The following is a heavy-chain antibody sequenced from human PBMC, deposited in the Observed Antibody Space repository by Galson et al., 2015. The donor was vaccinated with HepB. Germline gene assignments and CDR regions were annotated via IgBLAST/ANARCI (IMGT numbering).Heavy chain of an antibody. D-gene: IGHD5-12*01. CDR3: ATKGAVDIVATGSLDY. CDR2: IIPILGIA. CDR1: GGTFSSYT. V-gene: IGHV1-69*02. J-gene: IGHJ4*02. Sequence: SVKVSCKASGGTFSSYTISWVRQAPGQGLEWMGRIIPILGIANYAQKFQGRVTITADKSTSTAYMELSSLRSEDTAVYYCATKGAVDIVATGSLDYWGQGTLVTVSS.